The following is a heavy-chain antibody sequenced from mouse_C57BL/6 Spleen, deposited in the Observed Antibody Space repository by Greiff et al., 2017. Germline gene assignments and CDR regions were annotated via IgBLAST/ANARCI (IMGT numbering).Heavy chain of an antibody. J-gene: IGHJ4*01. CDR2: IDPSDSET. CDR1: GYTFTSYW. V-gene: IGHV1-52*01. Sequence: QVQLQQPGAELVRPGSSVKLSCKASGYTFTSYWMHWVKQRPIQGLEWIGNIDPSDSETHYNQKFKDKATLTVVKSSSTAYMQLSSLTSEDSAVYYCARHGNYDYDYAMDYWGQGTSVTVSS. D-gene: IGHD2-4*01. CDR3: ARHGNYDYDYAMDY.